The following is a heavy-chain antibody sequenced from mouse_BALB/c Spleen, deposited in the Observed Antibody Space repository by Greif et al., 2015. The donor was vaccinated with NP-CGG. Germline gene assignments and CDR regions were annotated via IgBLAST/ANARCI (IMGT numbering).Heavy chain of an antibody. CDR3: ARRFITTVVPFDY. V-gene: IGHV5-6*01. CDR2: ISSGGSYT. J-gene: IGHJ2*01. CDR1: GFTFSSYG. Sequence: EVQGVESGGDLVKPGGSLKLSCAASGFTFSSYGMSWVRQTPDKRLEWVATISSGGSYTYYPDSVKGRFTISRDNAKNTLYLQMSSLKSEDTAMYYCARRFITTVVPFDYWGQGTTLTVSS. D-gene: IGHD1-1*01.